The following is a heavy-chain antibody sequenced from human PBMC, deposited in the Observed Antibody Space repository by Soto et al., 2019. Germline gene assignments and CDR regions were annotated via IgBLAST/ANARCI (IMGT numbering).Heavy chain of an antibody. V-gene: IGHV1-8*01. J-gene: IGHJ6*03. CDR2: MNPNSGNT. D-gene: IGHD3-22*01. CDR1: GYTFTSYD. CDR3: ARAPYYPPYYYYYMDV. Sequence: ASVKVSCKASGYTFTSYDINWVRQATGQGLEWMGWMNPNSGNTGYAQEFQGRATMTRNTSISTAYMELSSLGSEDTAVYYCARAPYYPPYYYYYMDVWGKGTTVTVSS.